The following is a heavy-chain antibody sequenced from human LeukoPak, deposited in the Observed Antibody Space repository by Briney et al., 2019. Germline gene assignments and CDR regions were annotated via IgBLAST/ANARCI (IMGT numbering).Heavy chain of an antibody. Sequence: PGGSLRLSCAASGFTFSSYGMTWVRQAPGKGLEWVSSISISSSYIYYADSVKGRFTISRDNAKNSLYLQMNSLRAEDTAVYYCARGPQKNGHSSGYPGYFDYWGQGTLVTVSS. CDR2: ISISSSYI. J-gene: IGHJ4*02. D-gene: IGHD3-22*01. CDR3: ARGPQKNGHSSGYPGYFDY. CDR1: GFTFSSYG. V-gene: IGHV3-21*01.